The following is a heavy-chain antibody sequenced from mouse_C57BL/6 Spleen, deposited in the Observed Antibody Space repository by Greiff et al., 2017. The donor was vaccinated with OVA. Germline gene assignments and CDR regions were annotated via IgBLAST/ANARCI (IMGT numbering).Heavy chain of an antibody. V-gene: IGHV1-59*01. CDR2: IDPSDSYT. J-gene: IGHJ1*03. Sequence: QVQLQQPGAELVRPGTSVKLSCKASGYTFTSYWMHWVKQRPGQGLEWIGVIDPSDSYTNYNEKFKSKATLTVDKSSSTAYMQLSSLTSEDSAVYYCAAYDYVWYFDVWGTGTTVTVSS. CDR3: AAYDYVWYFDV. CDR1: GYTFTSYW. D-gene: IGHD2-4*01.